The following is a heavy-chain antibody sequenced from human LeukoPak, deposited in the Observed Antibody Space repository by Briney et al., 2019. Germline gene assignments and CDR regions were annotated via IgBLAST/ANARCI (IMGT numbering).Heavy chain of an antibody. CDR1: GFTFSSYS. D-gene: IGHD3-22*01. Sequence: PGGSLRLSCAASGFTFSSYSMNWVRQAPGKGLEWVSSISSSSSYIYYADSVKGRFTISRDNAKNSLCLQMNSLRAEDTAVYYCAREPRDYYDSSGYYYGPADDYWGQGTLVTVSS. CDR2: ISSSSSYI. CDR3: AREPRDYYDSSGYYYGPADDY. V-gene: IGHV3-21*01. J-gene: IGHJ4*02.